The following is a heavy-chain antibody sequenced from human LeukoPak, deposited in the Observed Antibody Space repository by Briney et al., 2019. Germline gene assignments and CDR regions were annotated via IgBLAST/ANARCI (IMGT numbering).Heavy chain of an antibody. Sequence: SQTLSLTCTVSGGSISSGDCYWSWIRQPPGKGLEWIGYIYYSGSTYYNPSLKSRVTISVDTSKNQFSLKLSSVTAADTAVYYCARDGDYDSSGYSDYWGQGTLVTVSS. J-gene: IGHJ4*02. CDR2: IYYSGST. CDR1: GGSISSGDCY. CDR3: ARDGDYDSSGYSDY. D-gene: IGHD3-22*01. V-gene: IGHV4-30-4*01.